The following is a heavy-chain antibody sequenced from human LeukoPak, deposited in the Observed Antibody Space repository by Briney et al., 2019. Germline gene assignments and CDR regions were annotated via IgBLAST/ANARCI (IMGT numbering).Heavy chain of an antibody. J-gene: IGHJ4*02. CDR2: ISGSGGST. CDR1: GFTFSSYA. Sequence: GGSLRLSCAASGFTFSSYAMSWVRRAPGKGLEWVSAISGSGGSTYYADSVKGRFTISRDNSKNTLYLQMNSLRAEDTAVYYCAKDIGVTTDFSYFDYWGQGTLVTVSS. V-gene: IGHV3-23*01. CDR3: AKDIGVTTDFSYFDY. D-gene: IGHD4-17*01.